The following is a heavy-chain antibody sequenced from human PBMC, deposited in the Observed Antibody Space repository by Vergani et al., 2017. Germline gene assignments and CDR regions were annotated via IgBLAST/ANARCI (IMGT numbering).Heavy chain of an antibody. D-gene: IGHD5-12*01. Sequence: EVQLLESGGGLVQPGGSLRLSCAASGLTFSSYAMSWVRQAPGKGLEWVSAISGSGGSTYYADSVKGRFTISRDNSKNTLYLQMNSLSAGDTAVYYCAKANPRNSGYDYLYYYHAMDVWGQGTTVTVSS. V-gene: IGHV3-23*01. CDR2: ISGSGGST. CDR1: GLTFSSYA. J-gene: IGHJ6*02. CDR3: AKANPRNSGYDYLYYYHAMDV.